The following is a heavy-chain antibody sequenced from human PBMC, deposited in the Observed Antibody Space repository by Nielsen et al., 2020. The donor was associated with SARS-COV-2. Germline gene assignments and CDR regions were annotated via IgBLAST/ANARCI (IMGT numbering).Heavy chain of an antibody. CDR2: TYYRSKWYN. Sequence: SETLSLTCAISGDNVSSCNAAWNWIRQSPSRGLEWLVRTYYRSKWYNDYAVSVKSRITINPDTSKNQFSLHMNSVTPEDTAVYYCARARGAYGDYYYYYYTDVWGKGTTVTVSS. J-gene: IGHJ6*03. CDR1: GDNVSSCNAA. CDR3: ARARGAYGDYYYYYYTDV. V-gene: IGHV6-1*01. D-gene: IGHD4-17*01.